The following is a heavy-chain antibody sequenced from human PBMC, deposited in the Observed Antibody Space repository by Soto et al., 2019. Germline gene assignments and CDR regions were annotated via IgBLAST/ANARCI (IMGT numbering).Heavy chain of an antibody. CDR2: ISCCGGST. V-gene: IGHV3-23*01. CDR3: AKADGEQWLIPHLDN. J-gene: IGHJ4*02. Sequence: EVQLLESGGGVVQPGGSLRLSCEASGFNFKKFAMGGVRQAPGEGLEWVSGISCCGGSTSYADSVKGRFTLARDDSKNTLSLHLNSRRFEDTARYFCAKADGEQWLIPHLDNWGQGTLVTVS. D-gene: IGHD6-19*01. CDR1: GFNFKKFA.